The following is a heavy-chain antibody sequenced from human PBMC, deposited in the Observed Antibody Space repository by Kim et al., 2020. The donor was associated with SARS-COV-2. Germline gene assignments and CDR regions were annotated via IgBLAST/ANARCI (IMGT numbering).Heavy chain of an antibody. V-gene: IGHV3-73*01. J-gene: IGHJ6*02. CDR3: TTASDSGAGMDV. D-gene: IGHD4-17*01. Sequence: YGASVKGRFTITRDDSKNTAYLQINSLNTDDTAVYYCTTASDSGAGMDVWGQGTTVTVSS.